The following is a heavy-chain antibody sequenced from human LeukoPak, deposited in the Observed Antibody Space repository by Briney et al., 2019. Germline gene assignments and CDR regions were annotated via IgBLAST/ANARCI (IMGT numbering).Heavy chain of an antibody. D-gene: IGHD4-11*01. J-gene: IGHJ6*03. V-gene: IGHV5-51*01. CDR2: IYPGDSDT. CDR3: ANHARAYDYSSYYYYYYLDV. Sequence: ESLKISWKVSGYTFTSYCIGWVRPMPGKGLEWIGFIYPGDSDTRYSPFFQGQVTISTDKSISTAYLQAGSLKTTGPAMSFCANHARAYDYSSYYYYYYLDVWGKGTTVTVSS. CDR1: GYTFTSYC.